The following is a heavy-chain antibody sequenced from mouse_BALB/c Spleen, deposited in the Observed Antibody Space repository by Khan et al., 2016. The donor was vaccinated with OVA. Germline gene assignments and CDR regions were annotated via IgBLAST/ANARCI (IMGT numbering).Heavy chain of an antibody. CDR2: IWAGGST. V-gene: IGHV2-9*02. Sequence: QVQLQQSGPGLVAPSQSLSITCTVSGFSLTSYGIHWVRQPPGNGLEWLGIIWAGGSTNYNSALMSRLSISKDNSRSQVFLKMNSLQTDDTAMYFCARNRESDYFDYWGQGTTLTVSS. CDR3: ARNRESDYFDY. J-gene: IGHJ2*01. CDR1: GFSLTSYG.